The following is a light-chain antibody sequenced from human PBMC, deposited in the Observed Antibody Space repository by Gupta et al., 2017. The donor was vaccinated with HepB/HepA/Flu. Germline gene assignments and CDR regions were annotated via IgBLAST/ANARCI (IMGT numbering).Light chain of an antibody. CDR1: QNIGAY. J-gene: IGKJ4*01. Sequence: EIVLTQSPATLSVSPGERATLSCRASQNIGAYLGWYQQKPGQPPRLLIYDSSNRATGIPARFSGSGSGTDFTLAISGLEPEDFAVYYCQQRSYWPLTFGGGTKVEIK. CDR3: QQRSYWPLT. V-gene: IGKV3-11*01. CDR2: DSS.